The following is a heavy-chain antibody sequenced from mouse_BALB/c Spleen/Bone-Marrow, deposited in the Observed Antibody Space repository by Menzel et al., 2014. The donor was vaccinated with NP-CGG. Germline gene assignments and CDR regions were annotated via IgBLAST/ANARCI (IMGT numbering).Heavy chain of an antibody. D-gene: IGHD2-2*01. CDR3: ARSLYGFDWYFDV. Sequence: VQLQQSGPELVKPGASVKMSCKASGYTFTSYVMHWVKQKPGQGLEWIGNINPYNDGTKYNEKFKGKATLTSDKFSSTAYMELGSLTSEDFAVYYCARSLYGFDWYFDVWGAGTTVTVSS. V-gene: IGHV1-14*01. J-gene: IGHJ1*01. CDR2: INPYNDGT. CDR1: GYTFTSYV.